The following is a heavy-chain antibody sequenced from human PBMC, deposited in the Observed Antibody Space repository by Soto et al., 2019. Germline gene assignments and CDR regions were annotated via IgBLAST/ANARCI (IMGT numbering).Heavy chain of an antibody. D-gene: IGHD6-6*01. CDR1: GFTFSSYA. V-gene: IGHV3-30-3*01. CDR2: ISYDGSNK. Sequence: GGSLRLSCAASGFTFSSYAMHWVRQAPGKGLEWVAVISYDGSNKYYADSVKGRFTISRDNSKNTLYLQMNSLRAEDTAVYYCAREFQLVLGVHFDYWGQGTLVTVSS. CDR3: AREFQLVLGVHFDY. J-gene: IGHJ4*02.